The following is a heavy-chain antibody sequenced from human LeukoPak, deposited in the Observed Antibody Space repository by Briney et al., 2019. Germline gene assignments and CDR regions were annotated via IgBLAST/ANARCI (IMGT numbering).Heavy chain of an antibody. CDR2: IYYSGSA. J-gene: IGHJ4*02. D-gene: IGHD4-17*01. CDR3: ARLSRDYVSDFDY. V-gene: IGHV4-39*01. Sequence: PSETLSLTCTVSGDSISSTTCYWGWIRQPPGKGLEWIGSIYYSGSAYYNPSLKSRVTISVDTSKNQFSLKLSSVTAADTAVYYCARLSRDYVSDFDYWGQGTLVTVSS. CDR1: GDSISSTTCY.